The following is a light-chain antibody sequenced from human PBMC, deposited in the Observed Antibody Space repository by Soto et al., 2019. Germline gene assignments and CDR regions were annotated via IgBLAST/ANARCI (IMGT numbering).Light chain of an antibody. V-gene: IGKV1-9*01. J-gene: IGKJ5*01. CDR3: QQLNSFPFI. Sequence: DIQLTQSPSFLSASVGDRVTITCRASQAIDTYLAWYQQKPGKAPKLLIYAASLLQSGVPSRFSGSGSGTEFTLTISSLQSEDFAIYYCQQLNSFPFIFGQGTRLEIK. CDR1: QAIDTY. CDR2: AAS.